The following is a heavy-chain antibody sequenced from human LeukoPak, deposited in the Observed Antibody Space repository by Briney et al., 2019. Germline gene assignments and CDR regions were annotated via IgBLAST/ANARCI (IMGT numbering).Heavy chain of an antibody. J-gene: IGHJ4*02. V-gene: IGHV1-2*02. CDR3: ARRSDIVATGFDY. Sequence: ASVKVSCKASGYTFTGYYMHWVRQAPGQGLEWMGWINPNSGGTNYAQKFQGRVTMTRDTSISTAYMELSRLRSDDTAVYYCARRSDIVATGFDYWGQGTLVTVSS. D-gene: IGHD5-12*01. CDR1: GYTFTGYY. CDR2: INPNSGGT.